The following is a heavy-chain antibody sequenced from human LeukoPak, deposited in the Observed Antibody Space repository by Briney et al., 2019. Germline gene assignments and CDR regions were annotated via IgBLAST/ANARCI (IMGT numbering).Heavy chain of an antibody. CDR3: AKDGAGSQSYCSSTSCYVDY. Sequence: PGGSLRLSCAASGFTFSSYSMNWVRQAPGKGLGWFSSIIIISSYIYYADSVKGRFTISRDNAKNSLYLQMNSLRAEDTAVYYCAKDGAGSQSYCSSTSCYVDYWGQGTLVTVSS. J-gene: IGHJ4*02. D-gene: IGHD2-2*01. V-gene: IGHV3-21*04. CDR2: IIIISSYI. CDR1: GFTFSSYS.